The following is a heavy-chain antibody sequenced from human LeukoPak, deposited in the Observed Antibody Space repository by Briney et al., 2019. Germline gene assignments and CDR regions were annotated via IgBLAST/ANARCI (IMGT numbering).Heavy chain of an antibody. CDR3: ARPDSSSWHFDY. CDR1: GYNFSTYW. V-gene: IGHV5-51*01. D-gene: IGHD6-13*01. J-gene: IGHJ4*02. Sequence: GESLKISCKGSGYNFSTYWIGWVRQMPGKGLESMGIIYPGDSDTRYSPSFQGQVTISADKSISTAYLQWSSLKASDTAMYFCARPDSSSWHFDYWGQGTLVTVSS. CDR2: IYPGDSDT.